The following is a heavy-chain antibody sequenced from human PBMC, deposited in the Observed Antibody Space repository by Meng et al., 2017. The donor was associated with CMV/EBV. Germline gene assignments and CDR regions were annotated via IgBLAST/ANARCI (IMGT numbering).Heavy chain of an antibody. J-gene: IGHJ6*02. CDR3: ARGDRTIFGVVIAYGMDD. V-gene: IGHV4-34*01. CDR1: GGSFSGYY. D-gene: IGHD3-3*01. CDR2: INHSGST. Sequence: SETLSLTCAVYGGSFSGYYWSWIRQPPGKGLEWIGEINHSGSTNYNPSLKSRVTISVDTSKNQFSLKLSSVTAADTAVYYCARGDRTIFGVVIAYGMDDWGQGTTVTVSS.